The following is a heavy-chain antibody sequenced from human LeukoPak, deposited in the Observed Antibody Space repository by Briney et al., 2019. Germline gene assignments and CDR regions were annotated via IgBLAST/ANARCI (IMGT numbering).Heavy chain of an antibody. J-gene: IGHJ4*02. Sequence: GGSLRLSCAASGFTFSTYAMTWVRQAPGKGLEWVSSINDSGGSTLYAESVKGRFTMSRDNSKNTLYVQMNSLRAEDAAVYYCAKGASSTWIDYWGQGTLVTVSS. CDR3: AKGASSTWIDY. D-gene: IGHD6-13*01. CDR1: GFTFSTYA. V-gene: IGHV3-23*01. CDR2: INDSGGST.